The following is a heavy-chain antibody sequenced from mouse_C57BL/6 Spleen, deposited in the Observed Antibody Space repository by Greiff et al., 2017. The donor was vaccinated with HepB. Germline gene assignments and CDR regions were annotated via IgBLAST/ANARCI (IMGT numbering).Heavy chain of an antibody. CDR2: ISSGGSYT. Sequence: EVKLMESGGDLVKPGGSLKLSCAASGFTFSSYGMSWVRQTPDKRLEWVATISSGGSYTYYPDSVKGRFTISRDNAKNTLYLQMSSLKSEDTAMYYCARQGGSSRYFDVWGTGTTVTVSS. CDR1: GFTFSSYG. V-gene: IGHV5-6*01. J-gene: IGHJ1*03. D-gene: IGHD1-1*01. CDR3: ARQGGSSRYFDV.